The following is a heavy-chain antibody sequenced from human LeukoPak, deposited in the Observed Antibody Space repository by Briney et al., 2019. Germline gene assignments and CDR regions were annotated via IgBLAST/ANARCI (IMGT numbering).Heavy chain of an antibody. CDR2: ISSSSSYI. V-gene: IGHV3-21*03. J-gene: IGHJ6*02. CDR1: GFTFSSYS. CDR3: ARGLAEWFGELLQASVEGLYYYYGMDV. D-gene: IGHD3-10*01. Sequence: PGGSLRLSCAASGFTFSSYSMNWVRQAPGEGLEWVSSISSSSSYIYYADSVKGRFTISRDNAKNSLYLQMTSLRAEDTAVYYCARGLAEWFGELLQASVEGLYYYYGMDVWGQGTTVTVSS.